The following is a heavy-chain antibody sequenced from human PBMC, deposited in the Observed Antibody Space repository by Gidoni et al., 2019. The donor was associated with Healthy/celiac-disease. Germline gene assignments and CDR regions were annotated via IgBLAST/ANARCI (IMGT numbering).Heavy chain of an antibody. Sequence: QVQLQQWGAGLLKPSETLSLTCAVYGGSFSGYYCSWIRQPPGKGLEWIREINHSGSTNYNPSLKSRVTISVDTSKNQFSLKLSSVTAADTAVYYCARRGGSYAGQRRGWKDAFDIWGQGTMVTVSS. D-gene: IGHD1-26*01. J-gene: IGHJ3*02. V-gene: IGHV4-34*01. CDR2: INHSGST. CDR3: ARRGGSYAGQRRGWKDAFDI. CDR1: GGSFSGYY.